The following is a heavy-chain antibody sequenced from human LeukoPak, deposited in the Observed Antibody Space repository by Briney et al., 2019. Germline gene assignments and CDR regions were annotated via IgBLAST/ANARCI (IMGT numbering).Heavy chain of an antibody. D-gene: IGHD2-15*01. CDR3: AREGVVAATQFDY. J-gene: IGHJ4*02. CDR1: GGSTSSYY. Sequence: SETLSLTCTVSGGSTSSYYWSWIRQPAGKGLEGIGRINTSGSTNYNPSLKSRVTMSVDTSKNQFSLKLSSVTAADTAVYYCAREGVVAATQFDYWGQGTLVTVSS. CDR2: INTSGST. V-gene: IGHV4-4*07.